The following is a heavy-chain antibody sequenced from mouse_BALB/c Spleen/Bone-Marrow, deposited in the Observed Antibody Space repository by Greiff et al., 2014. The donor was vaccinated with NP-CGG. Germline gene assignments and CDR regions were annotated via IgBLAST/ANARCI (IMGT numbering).Heavy chain of an antibody. CDR1: GYSITSDYA. Sequence: EVHLVESGPGLVKPSQSLSLTCTVTGYSITSDYAWSWIRQFPGNKLEWMGYITYSGSTSYNPSLKSRISITRDTSKNQFFLQLNSVTTEDTATYFCAGIYDYDAVFAYWGQGTLVTVSA. J-gene: IGHJ3*01. D-gene: IGHD2-4*01. V-gene: IGHV3-2*02. CDR2: ITYSGST. CDR3: AGIYDYDAVFAY.